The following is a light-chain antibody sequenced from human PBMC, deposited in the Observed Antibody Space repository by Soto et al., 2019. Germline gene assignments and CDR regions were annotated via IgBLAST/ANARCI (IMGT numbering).Light chain of an antibody. V-gene: IGLV1-47*01. CDR1: SSNIGSNY. J-gene: IGLJ3*02. CDR3: AAWDDSLTGWV. CDR2: KND. Sequence: QAVVTQPPSASGTPGQRVTFSCSGSSSNIGSNYVYWYQQLPGTAPKLLIYKNDQRPSGVPDRFSGSKSGTSASLAISGLRSEDEADYSCAAWDDSLTGWVFGGGTKLTVL.